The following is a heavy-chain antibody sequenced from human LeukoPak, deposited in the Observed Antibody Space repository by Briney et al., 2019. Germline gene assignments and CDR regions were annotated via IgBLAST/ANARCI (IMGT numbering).Heavy chain of an antibody. CDR3: AKGQNVAVVATPLDS. Sequence: GGSLRLSCAASGFSFTTYALSWVRQAPGKGLEWISVVSGSGNTIYYADSVKGRFTISRDPSKKTVFLQMNSLRAEDTAVYYCAKGQNVAVVATPLDSWGQGTPVTVSP. CDR2: VSGSGNTI. D-gene: IGHD2-15*01. CDR1: GFSFTTYA. V-gene: IGHV3-23*01. J-gene: IGHJ4*02.